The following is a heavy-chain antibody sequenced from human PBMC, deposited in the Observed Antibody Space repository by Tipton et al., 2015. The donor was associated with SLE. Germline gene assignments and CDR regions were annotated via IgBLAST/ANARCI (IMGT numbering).Heavy chain of an antibody. J-gene: IGHJ2*01. CDR3: ARRGGGATYWYFDL. V-gene: IGHV4-59*01. Sequence: TLSLTCTVSGGSISSYYWSWIRQPPGKGLEWIGYIYYSGSTNYNPSLKSRVTISVDTSKNQFSLKLSSVTAADTAVYYCARRGGGATYWYFDLWGRGTLVTVSS. CDR2: IYYSGST. CDR1: GGSISSYY. D-gene: IGHD1-26*01.